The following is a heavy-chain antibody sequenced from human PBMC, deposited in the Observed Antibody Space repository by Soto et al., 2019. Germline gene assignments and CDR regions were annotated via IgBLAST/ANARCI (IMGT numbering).Heavy chain of an antibody. CDR3: ARDPMQLYCYDSSGYAPSDY. Sequence: QVQLVESGGGVVQPGRSLRLSCAASGFTFSSYAMHWVRQAPGKGLEWVAVISYDGSNKYYADSVKGRFTISRDNSKNTLYLQMNSLRAEDTAVYYCARDPMQLYCYDSSGYAPSDYWGQGTLVTVSS. CDR2: ISYDGSNK. J-gene: IGHJ4*02. D-gene: IGHD3-22*01. CDR1: GFTFSSYA. V-gene: IGHV3-30-3*01.